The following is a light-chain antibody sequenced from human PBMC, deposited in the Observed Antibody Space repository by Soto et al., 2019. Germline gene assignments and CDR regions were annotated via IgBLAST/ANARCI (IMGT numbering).Light chain of an antibody. V-gene: IGLV1-40*01. CDR1: SSNIGAGYD. Sequence: QSVLTQPRSVSGAPGQRVTISCTGSSSNIGAGYDVHWYQQLPGTAPKLLIYGNSNRPSGVPDRFSGSKSGTSASLAITGLQAEDEADYYCQSYDSSLSGPVFGGGTQLTVL. CDR2: GNS. J-gene: IGLJ7*01. CDR3: QSYDSSLSGPV.